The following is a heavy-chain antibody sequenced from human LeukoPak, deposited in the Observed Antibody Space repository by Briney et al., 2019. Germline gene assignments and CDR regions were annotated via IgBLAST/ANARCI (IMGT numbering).Heavy chain of an antibody. Sequence: GGSLRLSCAASGFTFSSYGMSWVRQAPGKGLEWVSAISGSGGSTYYADSVKGRFTISRDNAKNSLYLQMNSLRAEDTAVYYCARTGDGMGYFDYWGQGTLVTVSS. J-gene: IGHJ4*02. CDR3: ARTGDGMGYFDY. D-gene: IGHD7-27*01. CDR1: GFTFSSYG. V-gene: IGHV3-23*01. CDR2: ISGSGGST.